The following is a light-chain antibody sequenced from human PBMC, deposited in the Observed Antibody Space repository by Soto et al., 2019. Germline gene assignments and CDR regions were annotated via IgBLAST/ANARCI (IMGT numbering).Light chain of an antibody. CDR2: GAS. V-gene: IGKV3-20*01. CDR3: QQYGSSPWT. J-gene: IGKJ1*01. CDR1: QSVSSTY. Sequence: EIVLTQSPGTLSLSPGEGATLSCRASQSVSSTYLAWYQQKPGQAPRLLIYGASSRATGIPGRFSGSGSGTDFTLTISRLEPEDFAVYYCQQYGSSPWTFG.